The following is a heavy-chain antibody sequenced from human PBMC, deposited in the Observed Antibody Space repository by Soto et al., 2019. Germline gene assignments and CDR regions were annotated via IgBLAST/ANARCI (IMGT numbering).Heavy chain of an antibody. CDR2: IYTTGST. Sequence: PSETLSLTCNVSGGSIMSYYCIFIRQPSFKPLEWIVRIYTTGSTNYNPSLKSRVTMSIDTSKSQFSLKVGSVTAADTAVYYCAREGASGFGMDVWGQGTTVTVSS. CDR3: AREGASGFGMDV. J-gene: IGHJ6*02. V-gene: IGHV4-4*07. D-gene: IGHD1-26*01. CDR1: GGSIMSYY.